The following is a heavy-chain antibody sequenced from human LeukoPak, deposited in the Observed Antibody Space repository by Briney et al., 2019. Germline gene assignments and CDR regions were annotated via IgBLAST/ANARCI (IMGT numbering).Heavy chain of an antibody. Sequence: SETLSLTCTVSGGSFTSYYWSWIRQPPGKGLEWIGYIYYSGSTNHNPSLKSRVSISVDTSKNQFSLKLSSVTAADTAVYYCAGGAYSGSYHFDYWGQGTPVTVSS. CDR2: IYYSGST. J-gene: IGHJ4*02. V-gene: IGHV4-59*01. CDR3: AGGAYSGSYHFDY. CDR1: GGSFTSYY. D-gene: IGHD1-26*01.